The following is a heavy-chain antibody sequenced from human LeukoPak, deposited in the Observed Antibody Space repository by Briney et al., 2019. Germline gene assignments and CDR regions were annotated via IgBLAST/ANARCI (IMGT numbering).Heavy chain of an antibody. D-gene: IGHD6-13*01. CDR3: ARGRGWQQLVRGKSFDAFDI. CDR2: INHSGST. Sequence: SETLSLTCAAYGGSFSGYYWSWIRQPPGKGLEWIGEINHSGSTNYNPSLKSRVTISVDTSKNQFSLKLSSVTAADTAVYYCARGRGWQQLVRGKSFDAFDIWGQGTMVTVSS. J-gene: IGHJ3*02. CDR1: GGSFSGYY. V-gene: IGHV4-34*01.